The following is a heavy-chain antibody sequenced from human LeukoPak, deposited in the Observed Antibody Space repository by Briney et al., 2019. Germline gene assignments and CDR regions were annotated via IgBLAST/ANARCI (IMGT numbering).Heavy chain of an antibody. J-gene: IGHJ4*02. D-gene: IGHD2-2*01. V-gene: IGHV3-49*04. CDR2: IRSKAYGSTT. Sequence: GGSLRLSCTASGFTFGDYGMSWVRQAPGNGLEWVGFIRSKAYGSTTEYAAAVKSRFTISRDDSKSIAYLQMNSLKTEDTAVYYCTRVYCSSSTCYYGELDYWGQGTLVTVSS. CDR1: GFTFGDYG. CDR3: TRVYCSSSTCYYGELDY.